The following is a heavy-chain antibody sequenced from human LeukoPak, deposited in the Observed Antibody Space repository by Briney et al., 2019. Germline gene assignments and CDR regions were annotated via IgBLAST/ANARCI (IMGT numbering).Heavy chain of an antibody. CDR3: ARDLTTMVRAKTYDY. CDR2: IIPILGIA. CDR1: GGTFSSYA. J-gene: IGHJ4*02. Sequence: ASVKVSCKASGGTFSSYAISWVRQAPGQGLEWMGRIIPILGIANYAQKFQGRVTITADKSTSTAYMELSSLRSEDTAVYYCARDLTTMVRAKTYDYWGQGTLVTVSS. D-gene: IGHD3-10*01. V-gene: IGHV1-69*04.